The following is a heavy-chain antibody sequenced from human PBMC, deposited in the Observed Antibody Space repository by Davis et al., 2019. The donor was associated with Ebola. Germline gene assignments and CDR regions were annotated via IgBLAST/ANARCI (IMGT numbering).Heavy chain of an antibody. CDR1: GYSFTSFG. CDR3: ARDLWTEGTVYGMDV. Sequence: ASVKVSCKASGYSFTSFGFSWVRQATGQGLEWMGWMNPNSGNTGYAQKFQGRVTMTRNPSISTAYMELSSLRSEDTAVYYCARDLWTEGTVYGMDVWGQGTTVTVSS. J-gene: IGHJ6*02. D-gene: IGHD1-1*01. CDR2: MNPNSGNT. V-gene: IGHV1-8*02.